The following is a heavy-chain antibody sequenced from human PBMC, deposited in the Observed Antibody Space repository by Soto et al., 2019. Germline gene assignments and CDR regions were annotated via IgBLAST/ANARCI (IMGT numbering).Heavy chain of an antibody. J-gene: IGHJ4*02. CDR1: GGSVSSGSYY. CDR2: IYYSGST. Sequence: PSETLSLTCTVSGGSVSSGSYYWSWIRQPPGKGLEWIGYIYYSGSTNYNPSLKSRVTISVDTSKNQFSLKLSSVTAADTAVYYCARLGMIAAANFDYWGQGTLVTVSS. D-gene: IGHD6-13*01. V-gene: IGHV4-61*01. CDR3: ARLGMIAAANFDY.